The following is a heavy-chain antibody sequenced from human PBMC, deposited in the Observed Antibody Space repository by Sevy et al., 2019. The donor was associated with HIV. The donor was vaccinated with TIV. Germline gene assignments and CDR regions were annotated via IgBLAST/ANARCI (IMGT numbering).Heavy chain of an antibody. D-gene: IGHD1-26*01. CDR3: ARGGVGATKIDY. Sequence: SETLSLTYTVSGGSISSYYWSWIRQPPGKGLEWIGYIYYSGSTNYNPSLKSRVTISVDTSKNQFSLKLSSVTAADTAVYYCARGGVGATKIDYWGQGTLVTVSS. CDR1: GGSISSYY. J-gene: IGHJ4*02. CDR2: IYYSGST. V-gene: IGHV4-59*01.